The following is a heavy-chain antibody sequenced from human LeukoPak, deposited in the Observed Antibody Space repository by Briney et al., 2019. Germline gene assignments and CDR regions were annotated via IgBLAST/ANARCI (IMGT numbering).Heavy chain of an antibody. V-gene: IGHV3-73*01. Sequence: PGGSLRLSCAASGFTFSGSAMHWVRQASGKGLEWVGRIRSKANSYATAYAASVKGRLTISRDDSKNTLYLQMNSLRAEDTAVYYCARGGYHAYYLDYWGQGSLVTVSS. CDR3: ARGGYHAYYLDY. CDR2: IRSKANSYAT. D-gene: IGHD5-18*01. CDR1: GFTFSGSA. J-gene: IGHJ4*02.